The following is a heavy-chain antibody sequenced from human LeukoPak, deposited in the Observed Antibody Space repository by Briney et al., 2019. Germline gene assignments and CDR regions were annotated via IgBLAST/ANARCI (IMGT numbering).Heavy chain of an antibody. Sequence: GGSLRLSCAASGFTFSSYEMNWVRQAPGKGLEWVPYISSSGSTIYYADSVKGRFTISRGNAKNSLSLQMNSLRAEDTAVYYCASPRHSSGWYLFDYWGQGTLVTVSS. V-gene: IGHV3-48*03. CDR2: ISSSGSTI. CDR3: ASPRHSSGWYLFDY. D-gene: IGHD6-19*01. J-gene: IGHJ4*02. CDR1: GFTFSSYE.